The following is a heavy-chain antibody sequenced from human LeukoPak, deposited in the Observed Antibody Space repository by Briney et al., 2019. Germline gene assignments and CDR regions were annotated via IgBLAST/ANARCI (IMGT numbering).Heavy chain of an antibody. CDR1: GFTFSGST. CDR2: IRNKANNYAT. Sequence: PGGSLRFSCAASGFTFSGSTMHWVRQASGKGLEWIGRIRNKANNYATAYAASVKGRFTISRDDSKNTAYLQMNSLKTEDTAVYYCTQPSGVEGNFWGQGTLVTVSS. CDR3: TQPSGVEGNF. D-gene: IGHD5-24*01. V-gene: IGHV3-73*01. J-gene: IGHJ4*02.